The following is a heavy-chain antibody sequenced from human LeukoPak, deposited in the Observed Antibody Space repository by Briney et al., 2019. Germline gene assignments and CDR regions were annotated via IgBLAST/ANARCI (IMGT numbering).Heavy chain of an antibody. Sequence: SQTLSLTCTVSGGSISSGSYYWSWIRQPAGKGLEWIGRIYTSGSTNYNPSLKSRVTISVDTSKNQFSLKLSSVTAADTAVYYCARALGGYPANFDYCGQGTLVTVSS. D-gene: IGHD1-26*01. CDR2: IYTSGST. V-gene: IGHV4-61*02. CDR3: ARALGGYPANFDY. CDR1: GGSISSGSYY. J-gene: IGHJ4*02.